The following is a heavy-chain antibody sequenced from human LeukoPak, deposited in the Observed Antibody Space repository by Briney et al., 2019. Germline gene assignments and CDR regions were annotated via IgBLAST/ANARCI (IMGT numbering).Heavy chain of an antibody. J-gene: IGHJ4*02. CDR1: GFTFSNAW. CDR3: AKWGVAADY. Sequence: TGGSLRLSCAASGFTFSNAWMSWVRQAPGKGLEWVSAISGSGGSTYYADSVKGRFTISRDNSKNTLYLQMNSLRAEDTAVYYCAKWGVAADYWGQGTLVTVSS. V-gene: IGHV3-23*01. D-gene: IGHD2-15*01. CDR2: ISGSGGST.